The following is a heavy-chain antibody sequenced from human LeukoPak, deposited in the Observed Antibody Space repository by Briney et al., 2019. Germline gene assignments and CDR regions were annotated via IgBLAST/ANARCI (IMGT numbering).Heavy chain of an antibody. J-gene: IGHJ6*02. CDR1: GFTVSSSY. V-gene: IGHV3-53*01. CDR3: ARYRRGTYSVYGMDV. D-gene: IGHD1-26*01. CDR2: IYNGDGT. Sequence: GSLRLSCAASGFTVSSSYMSWVHQAPGKGLGWVSVIYNGDGTDYADSVKGRFTISRDKSKNTLYLQMNSLRAEDTAVYYCARYRRGTYSVYGMDVWGQGATVIVSS.